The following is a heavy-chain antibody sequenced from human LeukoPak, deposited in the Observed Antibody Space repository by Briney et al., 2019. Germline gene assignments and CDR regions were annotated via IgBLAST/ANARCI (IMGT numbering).Heavy chain of an antibody. Sequence: PSETLSLTCAVYGGSFSGYYWSWIRQPSGKGLEWIGEINYSGSTNYNPSLKSRVTISVDTSKNQFSLKLSSVTAADTAVYYCARQISPALEYYYDSSGYRFDYWGQGTLVTVSS. D-gene: IGHD3-22*01. J-gene: IGHJ4*02. V-gene: IGHV4-34*01. CDR3: ARQISPALEYYYDSSGYRFDY. CDR1: GGSFSGYY. CDR2: INYSGST.